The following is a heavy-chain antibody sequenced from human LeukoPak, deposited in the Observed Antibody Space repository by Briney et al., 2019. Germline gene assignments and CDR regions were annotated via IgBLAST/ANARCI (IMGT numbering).Heavy chain of an antibody. CDR1: GGSISTYY. Sequence: SETLSLTCSVSGGSISTYYWSWIRQPPGKGLEWIGYIYYRGCTKYNPPLKSGVTISVDTTKSQFSLRLSSVTAADTAVYYCAVLTFRYNNYFDPWGQGTPVTVSS. V-gene: IGHV4-59*01. J-gene: IGHJ5*02. CDR3: AVLTFRYNNYFDP. D-gene: IGHD5-24*01. CDR2: IYYRGCT.